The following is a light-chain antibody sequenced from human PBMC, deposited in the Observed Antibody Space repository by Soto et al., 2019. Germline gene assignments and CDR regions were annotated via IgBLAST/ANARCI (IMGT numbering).Light chain of an antibody. CDR1: QSISNR. CDR2: KAS. V-gene: IGKV1-5*03. Sequence: DIQMTQFPSTLSASVGDRVTITCRASQSISNRLAWFQQKSGEAPNLLIHKASSLESGVPLRFSGSGSGTEFTLTISSLQPDDFATYYCQQYNTYSWTFGQGTKVEIK. J-gene: IGKJ1*01. CDR3: QQYNTYSWT.